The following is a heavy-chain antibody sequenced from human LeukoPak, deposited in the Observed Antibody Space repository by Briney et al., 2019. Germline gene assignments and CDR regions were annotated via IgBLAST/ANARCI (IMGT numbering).Heavy chain of an antibody. J-gene: IGHJ3*02. CDR3: AYCSSTSCYLTPNDAFDI. D-gene: IGHD2-2*01. Sequence: ASVKVSCKASGYTFTGYYMHWVRQAPGQGLEWMGWINPNSGGTNYAQKFQGRVTMTRDTSISTAYMELSRLRSDDTAVYYCAYCSSTSCYLTPNDAFDIWGQGTMVTVSS. CDR2: INPNSGGT. V-gene: IGHV1-2*02. CDR1: GYTFTGYY.